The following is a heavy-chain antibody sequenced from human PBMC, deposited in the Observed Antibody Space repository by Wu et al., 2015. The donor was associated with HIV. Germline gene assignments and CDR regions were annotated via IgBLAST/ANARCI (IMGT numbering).Heavy chain of an antibody. Sequence: QVQLQESGPGLVRPSQTLSLTCTVSGDFISSGGYYWNWLRQPPGKGPEWIGYIYYSGITSYNPSLKSRVSMTVDTSKNQFSLNLTSVTAPDTAVYYCARAATVTTGFDFWGQGTLITVSS. CDR1: GDFISSGGYY. J-gene: IGHJ4*02. CDR3: ARAATVTTGFDF. CDR2: IYYSGIT. V-gene: IGHV4-30-4*01. D-gene: IGHD4-17*01.